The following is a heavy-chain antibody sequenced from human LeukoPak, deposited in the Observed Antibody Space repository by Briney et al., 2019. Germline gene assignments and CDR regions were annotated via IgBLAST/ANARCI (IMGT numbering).Heavy chain of an antibody. CDR3: ARDNYYDSSGYYQYYFDY. CDR1: GGTFSSYA. V-gene: IGHV1-69*13. D-gene: IGHD3-22*01. CDR2: IIPIFGTA. Sequence: SVTVSCKASGGTFSSYAISWVRQAPGQGLEWMGGIIPIFGTANYAQKFQGRVTITADESTSTAYMELSSLRSEDTAVYYCARDNYYDSSGYYQYYFDYWGQGTLVTVSS. J-gene: IGHJ4*02.